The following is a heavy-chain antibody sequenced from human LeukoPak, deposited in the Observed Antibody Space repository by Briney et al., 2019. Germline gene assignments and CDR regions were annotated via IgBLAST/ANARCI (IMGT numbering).Heavy chain of an antibody. CDR2: INSDGSST. Sequence: GGSLRLSYAASGFTFSSYWMNWVRQAPGKGLVWVSRINSDGSSTNYTDSVKARFTISRDNAKNTLYLQMNSLRAEDTAVYYCARVGLYSSGWSAWGQGTLVTVSS. J-gene: IGHJ4*02. CDR1: GFTFSSYW. CDR3: ARVGLYSSGWSA. V-gene: IGHV3-74*01. D-gene: IGHD6-19*01.